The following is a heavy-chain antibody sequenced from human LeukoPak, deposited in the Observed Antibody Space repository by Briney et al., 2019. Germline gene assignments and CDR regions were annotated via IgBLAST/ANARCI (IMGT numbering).Heavy chain of an antibody. CDR1: GFTFDDYG. J-gene: IGHJ6*03. CDR3: ARVGWQHYYYYMDV. CDR2: INWNGGST. D-gene: IGHD6-19*01. V-gene: IGHV3-20*04. Sequence: AGGSLRLSCAASGFTFDDYGMSWVRQAPGKGLEWVSGINWNGGSTGYADSVKGRFTISRDNAKNSLYLQMNSLRAEDTALYYCARVGWQHYYYYMDVWGKGTTVTVSS.